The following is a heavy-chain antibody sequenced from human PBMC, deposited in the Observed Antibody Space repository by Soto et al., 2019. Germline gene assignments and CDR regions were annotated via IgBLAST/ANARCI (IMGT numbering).Heavy chain of an antibody. CDR2: ISGSGGST. CDR1: GFTFSSYA. V-gene: IGHV3-23*01. Sequence: GALRLSCAASGFTFSSYAMGWVRQAPGKGLEWVSAISGSGGSTYYADSVKGRFTISRDNSKNTLYLQMNSLRAEDTAVYYCAKDRGLRWFGELLNWFDPWGQGTLVTVSS. D-gene: IGHD3-10*01. J-gene: IGHJ5*02. CDR3: AKDRGLRWFGELLNWFDP.